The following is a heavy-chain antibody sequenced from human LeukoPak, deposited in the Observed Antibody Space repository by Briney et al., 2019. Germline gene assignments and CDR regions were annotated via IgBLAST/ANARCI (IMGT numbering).Heavy chain of an antibody. D-gene: IGHD6-6*01. Sequence: GGSLRLSCAASEFTFSSYAMSWVRQAPGKGLEWVSAISGSGGSTYYADSVKGRFTISRDNSKNTLYLQMNSLRAEDTAVYYCARTEQIAARPPFDYWGQGTLVTVSS. CDR2: ISGSGGST. J-gene: IGHJ4*02. CDR3: ARTEQIAARPPFDY. V-gene: IGHV3-23*01. CDR1: EFTFSSYA.